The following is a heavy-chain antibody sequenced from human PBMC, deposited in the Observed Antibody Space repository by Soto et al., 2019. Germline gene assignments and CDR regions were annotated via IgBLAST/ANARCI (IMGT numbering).Heavy chain of an antibody. Sequence: GASVKVSCKASGYTFTSYYMHWVRQAPGQGLEWMGIINPSGGSTSYAQKFQGRVTMTRDTSTSTVYMELSSLRSEDTAVYYCARDGHYDFWSGYYVTQTYYFDYWGQGTLVTVSS. CDR2: INPSGGST. V-gene: IGHV1-46*01. D-gene: IGHD3-3*01. J-gene: IGHJ4*02. CDR3: ARDGHYDFWSGYYVTQTYYFDY. CDR1: GYTFTSYY.